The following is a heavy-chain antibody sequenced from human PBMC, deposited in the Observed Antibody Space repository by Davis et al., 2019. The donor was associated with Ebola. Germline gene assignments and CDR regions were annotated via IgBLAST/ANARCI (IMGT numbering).Heavy chain of an antibody. CDR2: INAGNGNT. CDR1: GYTFTSYG. V-gene: IGHV1-18*01. J-gene: IGHJ4*02. Sequence: AASVKVSCKASGYTFTSYGISWVRQAPGQRLEWMGWINAGNGNTKYSQKFQGRVTITRDTSASTAYMELSSLRSEDTAVYYCASSVGMWANYWGQGTLVTVSS. CDR3: ASSVGMWANY. D-gene: IGHD7-27*01.